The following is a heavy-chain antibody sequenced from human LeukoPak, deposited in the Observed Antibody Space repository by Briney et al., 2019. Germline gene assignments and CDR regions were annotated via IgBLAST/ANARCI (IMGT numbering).Heavy chain of an antibody. J-gene: IGHJ4*02. Sequence: SETLSLTCTVSGGSISDYYWTWIRQPPGKGLEWIGHIYYSGNTIYNPSLKSRVTISVDTSKNQFSLKLTSVTAADTAVYYCARAYGSFDYWGQGTLVTVSS. V-gene: IGHV4-59*12. CDR2: IYYSGNT. D-gene: IGHD4-17*01. CDR3: ARAYGSFDY. CDR1: GGSISDYY.